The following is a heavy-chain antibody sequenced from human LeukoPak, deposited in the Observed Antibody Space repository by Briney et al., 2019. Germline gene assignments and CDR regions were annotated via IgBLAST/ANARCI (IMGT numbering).Heavy chain of an antibody. CDR3: TSNPSQLPLYYYYYGIDV. J-gene: IGHJ6*02. CDR1: GFTFGDYA. V-gene: IGHV3-49*03. D-gene: IGHD2-2*01. CDR2: IRSKAYGGTT. Sequence: GGSLRLSCTASGFTFGDYAMSWFRQAPGKGLEWVGFIRSKAYGGTTEYAASVKGRFTISRDDSKSIAYLQMNSLKTEDTAVYYCTSNPSQLPLYYYYYGIDVWGQGTTVTVSS.